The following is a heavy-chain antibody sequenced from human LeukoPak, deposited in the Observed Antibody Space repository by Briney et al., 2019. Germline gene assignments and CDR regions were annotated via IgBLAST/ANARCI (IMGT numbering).Heavy chain of an antibody. Sequence: SQTLSLTCAISGDSVSSNSAAWNWIRQSPSRGLEWLGRTYYRSKWYNDYAVSGKSRITINPDTSKNQFSLQLNSVTAADTAVYYCARPLGYCNTVSCYGALWYWGQGTLVTVSS. V-gene: IGHV6-1*01. CDR1: GDSVSSNSAA. CDR2: TYYRSKWYN. CDR3: ARPLGYCNTVSCYGALWY. D-gene: IGHD2-2*01. J-gene: IGHJ4*02.